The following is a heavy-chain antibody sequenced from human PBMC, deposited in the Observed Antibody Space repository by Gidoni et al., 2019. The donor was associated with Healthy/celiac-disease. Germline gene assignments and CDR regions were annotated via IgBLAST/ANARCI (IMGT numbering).Heavy chain of an antibody. J-gene: IGHJ6*02. D-gene: IGHD3-3*01. Sequence: APGKGLEWVSAISGSGGSTYYADSVKGRFTISRDNSKNTLYLPMNSLRAEDTAVYYCAKIQTEWLTTSPYGMDVWGQGTTVTVSS. V-gene: IGHV3-23*01. CDR2: ISGSGGST. CDR3: AKIQTEWLTTSPYGMDV.